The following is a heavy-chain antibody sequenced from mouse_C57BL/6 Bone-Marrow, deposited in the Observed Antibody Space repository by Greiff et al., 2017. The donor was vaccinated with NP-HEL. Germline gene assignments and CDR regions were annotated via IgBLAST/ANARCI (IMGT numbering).Heavy chain of an antibody. J-gene: IGHJ4*01. D-gene: IGHD1-1*01. CDR2: IDPEDGET. CDR1: GFNIKDYY. V-gene: IGHV14-2*01. CDR3: ASGVAKAMDY. Sequence: VQLQQSGAELVKPGASVKLSCTASGFNIKDYYMHWVKQRTEQGLEWIGRIDPEDGETKYAPKFQGKATLTADTSSNTAYLQLSSLTSEDTAVYYCASGVAKAMDYWGQGTSVTVSS.